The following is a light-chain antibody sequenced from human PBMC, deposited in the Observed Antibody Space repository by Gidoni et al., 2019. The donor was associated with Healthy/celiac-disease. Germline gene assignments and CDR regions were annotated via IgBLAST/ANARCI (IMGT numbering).Light chain of an antibody. CDR1: QSVSSY. Sequence: EIVLTPSPATLSLSPGERATLSCRASQSVSSYLAWYQQKPGQAPRLLIDDASNRATGIPARFSGSGSGTDFTLTISSLEPEDFAVYYCQQRSNWPLLTFGGGTKVEIK. V-gene: IGKV3-11*01. CDR3: QQRSNWPLLT. J-gene: IGKJ4*01. CDR2: DAS.